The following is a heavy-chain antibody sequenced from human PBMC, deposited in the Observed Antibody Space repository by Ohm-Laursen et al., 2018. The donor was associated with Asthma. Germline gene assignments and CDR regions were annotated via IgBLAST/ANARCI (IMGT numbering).Heavy chain of an antibody. CDR2: ISYDGTSE. CDR1: VFPFSKYA. CDR3: ASDPYSDYIWGTCAS. J-gene: IGHJ5*02. V-gene: IGHV3-30-3*01. D-gene: IGHD3-16*01. Sequence: SLRLSCTASVFPFSKYAFHWVRQAPGKGLEWVAIISYDGTSEYYADSVKGRVTISRDDSKNTVYLQMNNLRVEDTAVYYCASDPYSDYIWGTCASWGQGALVTVSS.